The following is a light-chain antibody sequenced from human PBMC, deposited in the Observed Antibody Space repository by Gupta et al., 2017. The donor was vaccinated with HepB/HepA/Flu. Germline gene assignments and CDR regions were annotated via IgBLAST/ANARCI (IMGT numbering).Light chain of an antibody. CDR3: CSYASSSTLV. CDR1: SSDVGSYNL. V-gene: IGLV2-23*02. J-gene: IGLJ2*01. Sequence: ALTKPPPVPGSPDQPSPFPCPGPSSDVGSYNLVSWYQQHPDKAPKLMIYEVSKRPSGVSNRFSGSKSGNTASLTISGLQAEDEADYYCCSYASSSTLVFGGGTKLTVL. CDR2: EVS.